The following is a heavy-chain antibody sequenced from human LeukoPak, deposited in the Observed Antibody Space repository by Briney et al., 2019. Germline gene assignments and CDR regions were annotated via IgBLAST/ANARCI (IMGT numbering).Heavy chain of an antibody. CDR3: AKDYVGGDGYWDFDY. V-gene: IGHV3-23*01. CDR1: GFRFSSYA. D-gene: IGHD5-24*01. J-gene: IGHJ4*02. Sequence: PGGSLRLACAASGFRFSSYAMSWVRQAPGKGLEWISGITGGRSTYYADSVKGRFTISRDNSKNTMSLEMNSLRVEDTAVYYCAKDYVGGDGYWDFDYWGQGTLVTVSS. CDR2: ITGGRST.